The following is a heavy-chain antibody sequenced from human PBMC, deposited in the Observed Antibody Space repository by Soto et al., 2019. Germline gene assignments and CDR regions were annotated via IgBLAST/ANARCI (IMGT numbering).Heavy chain of an antibody. CDR1: GFTFSSYG. CDR2: IWYDGSNK. CDR3: AGDSSGDYYYGMDV. D-gene: IGHD3-22*01. Sequence: GGSLRLSCAASGFTFSSYGMHWVRQAPGKGLEWVAVIWYDGSNKYYADSVKGRFTISRDNSKNTLYLQMNSLRAEGTAVYYCAGDSSGDYYYGMDVWGQGTTVTVSS. J-gene: IGHJ6*02. V-gene: IGHV3-33*01.